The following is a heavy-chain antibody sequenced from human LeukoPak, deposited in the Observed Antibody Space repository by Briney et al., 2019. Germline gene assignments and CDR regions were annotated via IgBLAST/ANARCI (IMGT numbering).Heavy chain of an antibody. CDR3: ARAPQRSGYLDAFDI. D-gene: IGHD3-3*01. CDR2: INHSGST. Sequence: PSETLSLTCAVHGGSFSGYYWSWIRQPPGKGLEWIGEINHSGSTNYNPSLKSRVTISVDTSKNQFSLKLSSVTAADTAVYYCARAPQRSGYLDAFDIWGQGTMVTVSS. J-gene: IGHJ3*02. V-gene: IGHV4-34*01. CDR1: GGSFSGYY.